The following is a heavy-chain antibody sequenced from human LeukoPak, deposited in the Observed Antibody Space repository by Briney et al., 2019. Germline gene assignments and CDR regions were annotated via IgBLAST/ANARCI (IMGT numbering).Heavy chain of an antibody. V-gene: IGHV1-46*01. CDR3: ARSLSRYSYDY. Sequence: SVKVSCNASGYTFTSYYMHWERQAPEQGLEWMGIINPSGGSTSYAQKFQGRVTMTRDTSTSTVYMELSSLRSEDTAVYYCARSLSRYSYDYWGQGTLVTVSS. CDR1: GYTFTSYY. J-gene: IGHJ4*02. D-gene: IGHD2-15*01. CDR2: INPSGGST.